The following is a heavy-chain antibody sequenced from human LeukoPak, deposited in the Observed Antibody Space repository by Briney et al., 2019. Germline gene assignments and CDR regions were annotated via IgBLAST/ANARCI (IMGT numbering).Heavy chain of an antibody. CDR3: ARDKTEGYYYYYMDV. CDR2: IYYSGST. V-gene: IGHV4-59*01. CDR1: GGSISSYY. Sequence: SETLSLTCTVSGGSISSYYWSWIRQPPGKGLEWIGYIYYSGSTNYNPSLKSRVTISVDTSKNQFSLRLSSVTAADTAVYYCARDKTEGYYYYYMDVWGKGTTVTVSS. D-gene: IGHD1-14*01. J-gene: IGHJ6*03.